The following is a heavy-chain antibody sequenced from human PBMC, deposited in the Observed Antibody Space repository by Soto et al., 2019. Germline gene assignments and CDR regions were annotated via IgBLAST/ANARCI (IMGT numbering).Heavy chain of an antibody. D-gene: IGHD3-22*01. CDR1: GYTFTSYG. V-gene: IGHV1-18*01. Sequence: ASVKVSCKASGYTFTSYGISWVRQAPGQGLEWMGWISAYNGNTNYAQKLQGRVTMTTDTSTSTAYMELRSLRSDDTAVYYCARVPITMXVVVTDRYYYGMDVWGQGTTVTVSS. J-gene: IGHJ6*02. CDR3: ARVPITMXVVVTDRYYYGMDV. CDR2: ISAYNGNT.